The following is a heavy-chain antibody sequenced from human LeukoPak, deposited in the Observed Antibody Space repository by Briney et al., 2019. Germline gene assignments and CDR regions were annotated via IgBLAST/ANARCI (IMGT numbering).Heavy chain of an antibody. D-gene: IGHD5-12*01. Sequence: SETLSLTCTVSGGSISSGGYYWSWIRQHPGKGLEWIGYIYYSGSTYYNPSLKSRVTISVDTSKNQFSLKLSSVTAADTAVYYCAATVDIVATARHDAFDIWGQGTVVTVSS. V-gene: IGHV4-31*03. CDR3: AATVDIVATARHDAFDI. J-gene: IGHJ3*02. CDR1: GGSISSGGYY. CDR2: IYYSGST.